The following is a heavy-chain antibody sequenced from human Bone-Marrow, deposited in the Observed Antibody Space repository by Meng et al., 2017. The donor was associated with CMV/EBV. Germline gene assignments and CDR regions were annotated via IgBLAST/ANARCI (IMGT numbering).Heavy chain of an antibody. CDR3: AKMAKYCISTSCYHSGFDP. CDR2: IIPIFGTA. D-gene: IGHD2-2*01. V-gene: IGHV1-69*05. CDR1: GGTFSSYA. Sequence: SVKVSCKASGGTFSSYAISWVRQAPGQGLEWMGGIIPIFGTANYAQKFQGRVTITTDESTSTAYMELSSLRSEDTAVYYFAKMAKYCISTSCYHSGFDPWGQGTLVTFSS. J-gene: IGHJ5*02.